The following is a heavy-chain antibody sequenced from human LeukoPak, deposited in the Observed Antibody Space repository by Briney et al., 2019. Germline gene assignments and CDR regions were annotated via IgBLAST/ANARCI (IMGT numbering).Heavy chain of an antibody. V-gene: IGHV3-30-3*01. J-gene: IGHJ4*02. Sequence: GGSLRLSCAASGFTFSSYAMHWVRQAPGKGLEWVAVISYDGSNKYYADSVKGRFTISRDNAKNTLYLQMNSLRAEDTAVYYCARGYSSGLHFDYWGQGTLVTVSS. CDR1: GFTFSSYA. CDR2: ISYDGSNK. CDR3: ARGYSSGLHFDY. D-gene: IGHD6-19*01.